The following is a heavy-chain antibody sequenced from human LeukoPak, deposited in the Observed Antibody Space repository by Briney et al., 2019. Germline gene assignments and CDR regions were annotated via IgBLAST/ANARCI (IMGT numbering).Heavy chain of an antibody. CDR2: IWYDGCNK. CDR1: GFTFSSYG. V-gene: IGHV3-33*01. Sequence: PGRSLRLSCATSGFTFSSYGMHWVRQAPGKGLEWVAVIWYDGCNKYYADFVKGRFTISRDNSKNTLYLQMTRLKAEDTAVYYCARESQPRYYYYYGMDVWGPGTTVTVSS. CDR3: ARESQPRYYYYYGMDV. J-gene: IGHJ6*02.